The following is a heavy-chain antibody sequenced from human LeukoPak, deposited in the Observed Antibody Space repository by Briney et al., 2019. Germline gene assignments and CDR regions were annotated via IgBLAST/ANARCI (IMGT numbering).Heavy chain of an antibody. CDR3: ARRRVYDILTSYAFDI. CDR2: INPNSGGT. D-gene: IGHD3-9*01. V-gene: IGHV1-2*02. CDR1: GYTFTGYY. J-gene: IGHJ3*02. Sequence: ASVKVSCKASGYTFTGYYMHWVRQAPGQGLEWMGWINPNSGGTNYAQKFQGRVTMTRDTSISTAYMELISLRSDDTTVYYCARRRVYDILTSYAFDIWGQGTMVTVSS.